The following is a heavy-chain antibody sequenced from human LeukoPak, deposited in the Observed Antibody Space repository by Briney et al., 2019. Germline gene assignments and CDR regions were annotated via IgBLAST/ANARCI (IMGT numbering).Heavy chain of an antibody. Sequence: SETLSLTCAVSAASITSSKWWSWVRQPPAKGLEWIGEISHSGSTNYNPSLKSRVTISVDKSKNQFSLRLSFVTAADSAVYYCARGLGAGGSSDWFDPWGQRILVTVSS. CDR2: ISHSGST. D-gene: IGHD3-10*01. CDR1: AASITSSKW. V-gene: IGHV4-4*02. J-gene: IGHJ5*02. CDR3: ARGLGAGGSSDWFDP.